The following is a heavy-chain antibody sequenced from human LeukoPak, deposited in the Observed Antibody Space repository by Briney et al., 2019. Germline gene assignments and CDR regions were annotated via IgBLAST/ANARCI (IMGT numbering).Heavy chain of an antibody. Sequence: SETLSLTCTVSGGSISSYYWSWIRQPPGKGLEWIGYIYYSGSTSYNPSLKSRVTISVDTSKNQFSLKLSSVTAADTAVYYCAIERITMVRGDNWFDPWGQGTLVTVSS. J-gene: IGHJ5*02. CDR3: AIERITMVRGDNWFDP. CDR1: GGSISSYY. D-gene: IGHD3-10*01. V-gene: IGHV4-59*01. CDR2: IYYSGST.